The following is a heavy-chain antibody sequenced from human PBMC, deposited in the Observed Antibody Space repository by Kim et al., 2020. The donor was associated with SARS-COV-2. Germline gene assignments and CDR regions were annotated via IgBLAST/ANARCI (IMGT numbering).Heavy chain of an antibody. CDR3: ARQRDYYDSSGYYYPYYYYYYGMDV. J-gene: IGHJ6*02. D-gene: IGHD3-22*01. V-gene: IGHV5-51*01. CDR1: GYSFTSYW. CDR2: IYPGDSDT. Sequence: GESLKISCKGSGYSFTSYWIGWVRQMPGKGLEWMGIIYPGDSDTRYSPSFQGQVTISADKSISTAYLQWSSLKASDTAMYYCARQRDYYDSSGYYYPYYYYYYGMDVWGQGTTVTVSS.